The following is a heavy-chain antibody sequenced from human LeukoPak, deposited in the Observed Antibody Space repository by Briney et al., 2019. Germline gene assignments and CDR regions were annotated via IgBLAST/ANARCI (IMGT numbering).Heavy chain of an antibody. CDR1: GFTFSNSA. J-gene: IGHJ4*01. CDR2: LSGSGITT. CDR3: AKGIYSSGWSYFDY. V-gene: IGHV3-23*01. D-gene: IGHD6-19*01. Sequence: GGSLRLSCAASGFTFSNSAMRWVRQAPGKGLEWVSTLSGSGITTYYADSVKGRFTISRDNSKNTLYLQMNSLRAEHTAVYYCAKGIYSSGWSYFDYWGHGTLVTVSS.